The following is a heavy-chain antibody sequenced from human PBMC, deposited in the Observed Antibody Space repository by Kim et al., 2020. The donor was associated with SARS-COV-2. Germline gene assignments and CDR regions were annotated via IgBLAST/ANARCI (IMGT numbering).Heavy chain of an antibody. CDR3: ARYNSRYYFDY. D-gene: IGHD6-13*01. Sequence: NYNPSLKSRVTISVDTSKNQFSLKLSSVTAADTAVYYCARYNSRYYFDYWGQGTLVTVSS. V-gene: IGHV4-4*09. J-gene: IGHJ4*02.